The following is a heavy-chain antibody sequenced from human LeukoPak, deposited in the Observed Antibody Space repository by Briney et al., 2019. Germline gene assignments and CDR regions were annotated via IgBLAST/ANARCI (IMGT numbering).Heavy chain of an antibody. CDR1: GGSISSGGYY. CDR3: ARGKVVAGTPGQNSWDN. Sequence: KPSETLSLTCTVSGGSISSGGYYWSWIRQPAGKGLEWIGRVYTSGSTNYNPSLKSRVTMSVDTSKNQFSLKLTSVTAADTAVYYCARGKVVAGTPGQNSWDNWGQGILVTVSS. J-gene: IGHJ4*02. CDR2: VYTSGST. V-gene: IGHV4-61*02. D-gene: IGHD6-19*01.